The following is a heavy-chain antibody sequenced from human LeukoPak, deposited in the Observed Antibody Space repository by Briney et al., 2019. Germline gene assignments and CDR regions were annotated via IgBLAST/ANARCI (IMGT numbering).Heavy chain of an antibody. CDR2: THSSPNT. CDR1: GGSISSHY. V-gene: IGHV4-59*11. CDR3: ARDQYGGWYSAS. J-gene: IGHJ4*02. D-gene: IGHD4-23*01. Sequence: SQSLSLTCTVAGGSISSHYWGWSRQPPGKGREWIGYTHSSPNTNVNSPLQSRVTISIAPSKNQFSLKLRSATAADTAMYYCARDQYGGWYSASWGKGTLVPVSS.